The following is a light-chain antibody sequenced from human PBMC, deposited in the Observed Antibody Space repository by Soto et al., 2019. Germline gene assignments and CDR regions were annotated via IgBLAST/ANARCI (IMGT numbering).Light chain of an antibody. Sequence: EIVLTQSPGTLSLSPGERATLSCRASQSVSSSYLAWYQQKPGQAPRLLIYGASSRATGIPDRFSGSGSRTDFSLNISRLEPEDFAVYYCQQDGSSRTFGQGNKVE. CDR3: QQDGSSRT. V-gene: IGKV3-20*01. CDR2: GAS. J-gene: IGKJ1*01. CDR1: QSVSSSY.